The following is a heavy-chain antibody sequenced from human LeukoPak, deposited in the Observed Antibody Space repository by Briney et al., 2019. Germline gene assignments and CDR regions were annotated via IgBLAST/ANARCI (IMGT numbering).Heavy chain of an antibody. CDR1: GGSISSSSYY. CDR2: IYYSGST. J-gene: IGHJ4*02. V-gene: IGHV4-39*01. D-gene: IGHD6-19*01. CDR3: ARLHRGSSGWYYHFDY. Sequence: KPSETLSLTCTVSGGSISSSSYYWGWIRQPPGKGLEWIGSIYYSGSTYYNPSLKSRVTISVDTSKNQFSLKLSSVTAADTAVYYCARLHRGSSGWYYHFDYWGQGTLVTVSS.